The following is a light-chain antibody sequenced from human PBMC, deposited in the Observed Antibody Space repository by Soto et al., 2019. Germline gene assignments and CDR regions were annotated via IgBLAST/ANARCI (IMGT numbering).Light chain of an antibody. CDR1: SSDVGGYSY. Sequence: QSVVTEPACVSGSHGQSGAISCTGTSSDVGGYSYVSWYQQQPGKAPKLVISDVSNRPSGVSDRFSGSKSGNTASLTISGLQTEDEADYYCASYTTSSTYVFGTGTKVTVL. CDR3: ASYTTSSTYV. V-gene: IGLV2-14*01. J-gene: IGLJ1*01. CDR2: DVS.